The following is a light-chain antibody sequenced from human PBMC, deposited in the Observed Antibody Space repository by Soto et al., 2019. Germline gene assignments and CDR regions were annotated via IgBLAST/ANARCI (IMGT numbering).Light chain of an antibody. CDR1: QGISNY. CDR3: QKYNSAPRT. Sequence: DIQMTQSPSSLSASVGDRVTITCLASQGISNYLAWYQQKPGKVPKLLIYAASTLQSGVPSRFSVSGSGTDFTLTISSLQPEDVATYYCQKYNSAPRTFGQGPKVEIK. CDR2: AAS. V-gene: IGKV1-27*01. J-gene: IGKJ1*01.